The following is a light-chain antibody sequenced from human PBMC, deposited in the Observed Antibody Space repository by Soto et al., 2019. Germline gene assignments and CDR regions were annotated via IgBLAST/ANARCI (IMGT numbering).Light chain of an antibody. V-gene: IGKV4-1*01. Sequence: DFVMTQSPDSLAVSLGERATINCKSSQSLLYSSNNKNYLAWYQQKPGQPPELLLYWASTRQSGVPDRFSGSGSGTDFPLTISSLQAEDVAVYYCQQYYSTPYSFGQGPKLEIK. J-gene: IGKJ2*01. CDR1: QSLLYSSNNKNY. CDR3: QQYYSTPYS. CDR2: WAS.